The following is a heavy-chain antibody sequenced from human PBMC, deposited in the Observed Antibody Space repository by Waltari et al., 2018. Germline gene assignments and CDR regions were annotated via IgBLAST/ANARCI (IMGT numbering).Heavy chain of an antibody. J-gene: IGHJ4*02. CDR2: IWYDGSNK. Sequence: QVQLVESGGGVVQPGRSLRLSCAASGFTFSSYGMHWVRQAPGKGLEWVAVIWYDGSNKYYADSVKGRFTISRDNSKNTLYLQMNSLRAEDTAVYYCARGSIAARLPEPPYWGQGTLVTVSS. V-gene: IGHV3-33*01. CDR3: ARGSIAARLPEPPY. D-gene: IGHD6-6*01. CDR1: GFTFSSYG.